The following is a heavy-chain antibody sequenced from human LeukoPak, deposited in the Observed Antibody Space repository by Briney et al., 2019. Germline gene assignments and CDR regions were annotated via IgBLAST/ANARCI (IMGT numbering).Heavy chain of an antibody. J-gene: IGHJ4*02. CDR3: AKFSYGDYVGNFDY. V-gene: IGHV3-23*01. Sequence: PGGSLRLSCAASGFTFSSYAMSWVRQAPGKGLEWVSAISGSGGSTYYADSVKGGFTISRDNSKNTLYLQMNSLRAEDTAVYYCAKFSYGDYVGNFDYWGQGTLVTVSS. CDR2: ISGSGGST. D-gene: IGHD4-17*01. CDR1: GFTFSSYA.